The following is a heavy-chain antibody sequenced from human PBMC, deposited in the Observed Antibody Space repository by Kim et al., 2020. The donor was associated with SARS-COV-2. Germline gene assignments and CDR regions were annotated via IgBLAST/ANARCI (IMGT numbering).Heavy chain of an antibody. D-gene: IGHD5-18*01. CDR1: GFTFSSYW. V-gene: IGHV3-7*01. CDR3: ARDSGYSNGYALY. Sequence: GGSLRLSCAASGFTFSSYWMSWVRQAPGKGLEWVANIKEVGSEKYYVDSVKGRFTISRDNAKNSLYLQMSSLRAEDTAVYYCARDSGYSNGYALYWGQGTLVTVSS. J-gene: IGHJ4*02. CDR2: IKEVGSEK.